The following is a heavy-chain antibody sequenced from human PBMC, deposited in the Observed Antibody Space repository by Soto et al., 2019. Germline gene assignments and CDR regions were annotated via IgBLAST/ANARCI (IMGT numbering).Heavy chain of an antibody. CDR3: AKDGYHDSSGYLSYYGMDV. D-gene: IGHD3-22*01. CDR1: GFTFSNYV. CDR2: LSGSGGST. J-gene: IGHJ6*02. V-gene: IGHV3-23*01. Sequence: GGSLRLSCAASGFTFSNYVMTWVRQAPGKGLEWVSSLSGSGGSTYYADSVKGRFTVSRANSKNTLYLQMNSLRAEDTAVYYCAKDGYHDSSGYLSYYGMDVRGQGTTVTVSS.